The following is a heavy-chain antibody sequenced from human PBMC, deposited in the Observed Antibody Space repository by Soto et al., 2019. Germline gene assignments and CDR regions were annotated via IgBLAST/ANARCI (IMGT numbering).Heavy chain of an antibody. CDR3: AKMRGGSVLYYFDH. V-gene: IGHV3-23*01. CDR1: GFTFSTYA. CDR2: ISGSSGTT. D-gene: IGHD1-26*01. J-gene: IGHJ4*02. Sequence: VGSLRLSCGASGFTFSTYALSWVRQAPGKGLEWVSGISGSSGTTHYADSVKGRFTISRDISKNTLYVQMNSLRAEDTAIYYCAKMRGGSVLYYFDHWGQGTLVTVSS.